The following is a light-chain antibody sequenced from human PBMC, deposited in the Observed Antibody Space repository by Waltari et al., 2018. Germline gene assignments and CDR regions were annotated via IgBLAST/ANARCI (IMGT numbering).Light chain of an antibody. CDR2: DVN. J-gene: IGLJ2*01. Sequence: QSALTQPASVSGSPGQSLTISCTGARSDIGAFNDVSWYQQHPDKPPKVIIYDVNSRPSGVSSRFSVSKSGDTASLTISGFQAEDEAHYYCSSYTTFGTVLFGGGT. CDR1: RSDIGAFND. V-gene: IGLV2-14*03. CDR3: SSYTTFGTVL.